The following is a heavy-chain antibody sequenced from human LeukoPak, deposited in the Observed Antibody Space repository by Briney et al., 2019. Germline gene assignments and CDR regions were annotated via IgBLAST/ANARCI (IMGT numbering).Heavy chain of an antibody. CDR2: IYHSGST. J-gene: IGHJ3*02. CDR1: GGSISSSTNW. CDR3: ARDSRRELLHAFDI. D-gene: IGHD1-26*01. V-gene: IGHV4-4*02. Sequence: SGTLSLTCAVSGGSISSSTNWWSWVRQPPGKGLEWIGEIYHSGSTNYNPSLKSRVTMSVDKSKNQFSLKLSSVTAADTAVYYCARDSRRELLHAFDIWGQGTMVTVSS.